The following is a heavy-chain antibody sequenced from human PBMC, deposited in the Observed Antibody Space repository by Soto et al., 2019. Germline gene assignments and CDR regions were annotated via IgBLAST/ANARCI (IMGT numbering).Heavy chain of an antibody. CDR1: GGPISSGGYS. CDR3: ARGSKGRDGYNSGLRDAFDI. D-gene: IGHD5-12*01. Sequence: PSETLSLTCAVSGGPISSGGYSWSWIRQPPGKGLEWIGYIYHSGSTYYNPSLKSRVTISVDRSKNQFSLKLSSVTAADTAVYYCARGSKGRDGYNSGLRDAFDIWGQGTMVTVSS. J-gene: IGHJ3*02. CDR2: IYHSGST. V-gene: IGHV4-30-2*01.